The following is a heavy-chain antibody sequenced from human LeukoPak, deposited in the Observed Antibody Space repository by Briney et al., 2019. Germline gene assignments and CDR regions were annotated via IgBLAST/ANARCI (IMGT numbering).Heavy chain of an antibody. J-gene: IGHJ4*02. V-gene: IGHV3-7*05. CDR3: ARIAFRSVDY. CDR2: IKQDGKEK. Sequence: PGGSLRLSCAASGFTFGTYWMTWIRQAPGKGLEWVANIKQDGKEKYYADSVKGRFTISRDNAKNSLYLQMNSLRADDTAVYYCARIAFRSVDYWGQGTLVTVSS. CDR1: GFTFGTYW. D-gene: IGHD2-21*01.